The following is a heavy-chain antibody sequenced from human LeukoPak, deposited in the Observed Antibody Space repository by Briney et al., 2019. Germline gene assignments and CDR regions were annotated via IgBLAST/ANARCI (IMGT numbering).Heavy chain of an antibody. Sequence: SVKVSCKASGGTFSSYAISWVRQAPGQGLEWMGGIIPIFGTANYAPKFQGRVTITPDDTSRTAYMDLSSPRSEDTAVYYCATFSIAAGHYYYYYYMDVWAKGPTVTVSS. CDR2: IIPIFGTA. D-gene: IGHD6-25*01. CDR1: GGTFSSYA. CDR3: ATFSIAAGHYYYYYYMDV. J-gene: IGHJ6*03. V-gene: IGHV1-69*01.